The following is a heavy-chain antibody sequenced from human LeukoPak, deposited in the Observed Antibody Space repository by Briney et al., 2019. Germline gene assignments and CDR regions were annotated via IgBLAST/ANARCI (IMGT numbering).Heavy chain of an antibody. J-gene: IGHJ4*02. D-gene: IGHD1-26*01. CDR1: GYTFTGYY. CDR3: ARGERDYFNY. V-gene: IGHV1-2*02. CDR2: INPNSGGT. Sequence: ASVKVSCKASGYTFTGYYMHWVRQAPGQGLEWMGWINPNSGGTNYAQNFQGRVTMTRDTSISTAYMELSRLRSDDTAVFYCARGERDYFNYWGQGTLVTVSS.